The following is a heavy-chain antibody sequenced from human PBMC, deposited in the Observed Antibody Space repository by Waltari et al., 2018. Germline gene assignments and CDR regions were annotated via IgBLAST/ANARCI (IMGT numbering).Heavy chain of an antibody. CDR3: VKISPHGGVSS. CDR1: GFPLRYFA. D-gene: IGHD3-3*01. J-gene: IGHJ5*02. CDR2: ISGNGAYT. V-gene: IGHV3-23*01. Sequence: EVQLLASGGGLVQCGESLRPSGAAYGFPLRYFAMPWVRQAPGMGLEWVSAISGNGAYTYYAGSVKGRFTISRDNSKNTLCLQMNSLRAEDAGVYFCVKISPHGGVSSWGQGTLVTVSS.